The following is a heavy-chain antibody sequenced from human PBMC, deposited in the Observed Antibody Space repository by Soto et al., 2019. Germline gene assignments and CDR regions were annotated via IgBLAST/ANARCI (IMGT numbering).Heavy chain of an antibody. CDR3: THRRRSGLYGTAV. CDR2: VYSNDDK. CDR1: VFSVTSKREG. V-gene: IGHV2-5*01. J-gene: IGHJ6*02. D-gene: IGHD3-10*01. Sequence: FSVFSVTSKREGVGWVRQPPGKALEWLALVYSNDDKRFSPSLKNRLTITKDTSKNQVVLTMTNMDPVDTVKFYGTHRRRSGLYGTAVWVQRTTVPGTS.